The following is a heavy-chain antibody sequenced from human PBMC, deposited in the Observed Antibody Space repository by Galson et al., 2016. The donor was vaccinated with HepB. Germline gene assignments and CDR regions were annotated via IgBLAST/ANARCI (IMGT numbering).Heavy chain of an antibody. D-gene: IGHD2/OR15-2a*01. CDR3: AKRHEYCPPVGCSVDY. Sequence: SLRLSCAASGFTFSNYGMHWVRQAPGKGLEWVAADSMDGRRKFYADSVKGRFTISRDNSNNILFLQVSSLRVDDTAVYFCAKRHEYCPPVGCSVDYWGQGTLVSVSS. J-gene: IGHJ4*02. CDR1: GFTFSNYG. V-gene: IGHV3-30*18. CDR2: DSMDGRRK.